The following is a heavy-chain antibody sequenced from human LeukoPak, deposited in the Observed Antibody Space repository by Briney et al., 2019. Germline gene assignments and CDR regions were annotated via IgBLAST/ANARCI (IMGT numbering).Heavy chain of an antibody. V-gene: IGHV3-74*01. J-gene: IGHJ4*02. CDR1: GFTLNDYW. Sequence: GGSLRLSCAAFGFTLNDYWMHWVRQAPGKGLVWVSRVNPDGSSTNYADSVKGRFTISRDNADNMLYLQMNSLRAEDTAVYYCAREYGSSILPNDYWGQGTLVTVSS. CDR3: AREYGSSILPNDY. D-gene: IGHD3-10*01. CDR2: VNPDGSST.